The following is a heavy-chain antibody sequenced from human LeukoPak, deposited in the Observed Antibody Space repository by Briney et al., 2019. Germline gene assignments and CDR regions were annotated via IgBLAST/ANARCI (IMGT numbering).Heavy chain of an antibody. CDR2: TYYRSKWYN. CDR1: GDSLSSNSAT. CDR3: ARVGRSGTDYEY. J-gene: IGHJ4*02. Sequence: SQTLSLTCAISGDSLSSNSATWAWLRQSPSRGLEWLGRTYYRSKWYNDYAVSVKSRITINPDTSKNQFYLHLNSVTPEDTAVYYCARVGRSGTDYEYWGQGTLVTVSS. V-gene: IGHV6-1*01. D-gene: IGHD1-26*01.